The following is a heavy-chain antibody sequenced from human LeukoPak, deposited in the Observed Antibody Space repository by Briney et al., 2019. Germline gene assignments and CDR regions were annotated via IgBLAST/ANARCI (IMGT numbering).Heavy chain of an antibody. V-gene: IGHV1-8*02. CDR1: GYTFTSYD. Sequence: ASVKVSCKASGYTFTSYDINWVRQATGQGLEWMGWMNPNSGNTGYAQKFQGRVTMTRNTSISTAYMELSSLRSEDTAVYYCASGYSSSWKDFDYWGQGTLVTVSS. J-gene: IGHJ4*02. CDR2: MNPNSGNT. D-gene: IGHD6-13*01. CDR3: ASGYSSSWKDFDY.